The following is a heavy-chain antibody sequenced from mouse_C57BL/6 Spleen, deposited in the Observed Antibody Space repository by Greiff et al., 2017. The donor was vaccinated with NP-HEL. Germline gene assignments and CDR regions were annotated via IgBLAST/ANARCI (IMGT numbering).Heavy chain of an antibody. CDR2: IRLKSDNYAT. Sequence: EVKVEESGGGLVQPGGSMKLSCVASGFTFSNYWMNWVRQSPEKGLEWVAQIRLKSDNYATHYAESVKGRFNISRDDSKSSVYLQMNNLRAEDTGMYYCTGVSSYDRYLEYAMDYWGQGTSVTVSS. CDR3: TGVSSYDRYLEYAMDY. J-gene: IGHJ4*01. V-gene: IGHV6-3*01. D-gene: IGHD2-3*01. CDR1: GFTFSNYW.